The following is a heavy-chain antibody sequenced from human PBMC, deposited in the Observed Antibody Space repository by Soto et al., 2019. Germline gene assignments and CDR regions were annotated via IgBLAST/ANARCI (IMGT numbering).Heavy chain of an antibody. V-gene: IGHV3-33*01. CDR1: GFTFSSYG. D-gene: IGHD6-13*01. J-gene: IGHJ3*02. Sequence: QVQLVESGGGVVQPGRSLRLSCAASGFTFSSYGMHWVRQAPGKGLEWVAVIWYDGSNKYYADSVKGRFTISRDNSKNTLYLQMNSLRAEDTAVYYCARDLGAYSSRRKDAFDIWGQGTMVNVSS. CDR3: ARDLGAYSSRRKDAFDI. CDR2: IWYDGSNK.